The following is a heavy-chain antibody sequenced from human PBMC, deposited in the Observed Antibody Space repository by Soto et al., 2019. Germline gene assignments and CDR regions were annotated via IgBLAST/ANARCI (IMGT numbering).Heavy chain of an antibody. D-gene: IGHD6-25*01. CDR1: GGTFSSYA. V-gene: IGHV1-69*12. J-gene: IGHJ6*02. CDR2: IIPIFGTA. CDR3: ARAASEYYYYGMDV. Sequence: QVQLVQSGAEVKKPGSSVKVSCKASGGTFSSYAISWVRQAPGQGLEWMGGIIPIFGTANYAQKFQGRVKXXGXAXXSKAYMELSSLRSEDTAVYYCARAASEYYYYGMDVWGQGTTVTVSS.